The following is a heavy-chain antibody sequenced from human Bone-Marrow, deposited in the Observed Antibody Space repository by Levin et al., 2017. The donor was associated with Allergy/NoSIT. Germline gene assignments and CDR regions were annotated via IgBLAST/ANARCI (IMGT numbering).Heavy chain of an antibody. Sequence: SETLSLTCTVSGGSISSYYWSWIRQPPGKGLEWIGYIYYSGSTNYNPSLKSRVTISVDTSKNQFSLKLSSVTAADTAVYYCARVCSSSWYDRWFDPWGQGTLVTVSS. CDR1: GGSISSYY. V-gene: IGHV4-59*01. J-gene: IGHJ5*02. CDR3: ARVCSSSWYDRWFDP. D-gene: IGHD6-13*01. CDR2: IYYSGST.